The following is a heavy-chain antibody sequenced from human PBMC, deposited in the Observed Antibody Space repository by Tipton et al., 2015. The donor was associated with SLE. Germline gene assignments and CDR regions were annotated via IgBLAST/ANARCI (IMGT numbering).Heavy chain of an antibody. CDR2: MNPNSGNT. V-gene: IGHV1-8*01. CDR1: GYIFSNFA. Sequence: QLVQSGAEVKKSGASVRLSCKASGYIFSNFAMSWVRQAPGQGLEWMGWMNPNSGNTGYAQKLQGRVTITTNTSISTSYMELTSLTSEDAAVYYCARGRMGTLTDAFDIWGQGTMVTVSS. J-gene: IGHJ3*02. D-gene: IGHD1-1*01. CDR3: ARGRMGTLTDAFDI.